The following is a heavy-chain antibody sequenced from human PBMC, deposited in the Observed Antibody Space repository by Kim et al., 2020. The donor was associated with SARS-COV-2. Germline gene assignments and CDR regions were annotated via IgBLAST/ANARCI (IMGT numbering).Heavy chain of an antibody. CDR1: GFTFSSYG. J-gene: IGHJ4*02. D-gene: IGHD3-22*01. CDR2: ISYDGSNK. CDR3: ARALPHPGITMIDY. Sequence: LSLTCAASGFTFSSYGMHWVRQAPGKGLEWVAVISYDGSNKYYADSVKGRFTISRDNSKNTLYLQMNSLRAEDTAVYYCARALPHPGITMIDYWGQG. V-gene: IGHV3-33*05.